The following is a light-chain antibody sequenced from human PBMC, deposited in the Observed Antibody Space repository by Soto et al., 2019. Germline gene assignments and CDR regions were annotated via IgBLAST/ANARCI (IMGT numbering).Light chain of an antibody. Sequence: DIQMTPSPSPLSASVGDRVTITCPASQSISSYLNWYQQKPGKAPKLLIYAASSLQSGVPSRFSGSGSGTDFTLTISSLQLEDFATYYCQQSYSTPWTFGQGTKVDIK. CDR3: QQSYSTPWT. J-gene: IGKJ1*01. V-gene: IGKV1-39*01. CDR2: AAS. CDR1: QSISSY.